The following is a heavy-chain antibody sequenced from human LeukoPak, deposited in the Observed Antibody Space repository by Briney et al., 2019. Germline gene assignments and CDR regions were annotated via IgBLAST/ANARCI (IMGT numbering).Heavy chain of an antibody. Sequence: GGSLRLSCAASRFTFSTYSMNWVRQAPGKGLEWVSSISSSSSYIYYADSVKGRFTISRDNAKNSLYLQMNSLRAEDTAVYYCARGAKDYGDYYFFDYWGQGTLVTVSS. CDR1: RFTFSTYS. D-gene: IGHD4-17*01. CDR3: ARGAKDYGDYYFFDY. CDR2: ISSSSSYI. V-gene: IGHV3-21*01. J-gene: IGHJ4*02.